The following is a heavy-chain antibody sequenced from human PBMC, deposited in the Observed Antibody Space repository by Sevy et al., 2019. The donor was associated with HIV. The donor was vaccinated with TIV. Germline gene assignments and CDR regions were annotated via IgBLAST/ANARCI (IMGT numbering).Heavy chain of an antibody. Sequence: GGSLRLSCATSGFTFSSFSMHWVRQAPGKGLEWVATISLDGSNKYYADSVKGRFTISRDNSKNSLYLQMNSLRAEDTAVYCCALERLFSNVAEYFQNWGQCTLVTVSS. CDR2: ISLDGSNK. CDR1: GFTFSSFS. D-gene: IGHD1-1*01. CDR3: ALERLFSNVAEYFQN. V-gene: IGHV3-30-3*01. J-gene: IGHJ1*01.